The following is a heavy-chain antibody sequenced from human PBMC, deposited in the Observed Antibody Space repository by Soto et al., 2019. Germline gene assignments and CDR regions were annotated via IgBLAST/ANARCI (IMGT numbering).Heavy chain of an antibody. CDR3: ARTKDSSGYYSNFDY. CDR2: IIPIFGTA. V-gene: IGHV1-69*13. D-gene: IGHD3-22*01. Sequence: SVKVSCKASGGTFSSYAISWVRQAPGQGLEWMGGIIPIFGTANYAQKFQGRVTITADESTSTAYMELSSLRSEDTAVYYCARTKDSSGYYSNFDYWGQGTLVPVSS. CDR1: GGTFSSYA. J-gene: IGHJ4*02.